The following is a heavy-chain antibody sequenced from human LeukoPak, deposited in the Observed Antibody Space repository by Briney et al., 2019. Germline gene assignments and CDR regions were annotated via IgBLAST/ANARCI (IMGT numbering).Heavy chain of an antibody. J-gene: IGHJ6*03. CDR2: MNPNSGNT. Sequence: ASVKVSCKASGYTFTSYDINWVRQATGQGLEWMGWMNPNSGNTGYAQKFQGRVTITRNTSISTAYMELSSLRSEDTAVYYCARSSRGYCGSTSCSSPGYYYYMDVWGKGTTVTVSS. CDR1: GYTFTSYD. CDR3: ARSSRGYCGSTSCSSPGYYYYMDV. V-gene: IGHV1-8*03. D-gene: IGHD2-2*01.